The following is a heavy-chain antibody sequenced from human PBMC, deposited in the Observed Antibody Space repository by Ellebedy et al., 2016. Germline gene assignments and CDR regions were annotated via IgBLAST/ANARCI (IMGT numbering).Heavy chain of an antibody. CDR2: IRSKAYGGTT. D-gene: IGHD3-9*01. Sequence: GESLKISXAASGFTFSDHAMIWVRQAPGKGLEWVGFIRSKAYGGTTEYAASVEGRFAISRDDSTSITYLQMNSLKAEDTAVYYCTRFNFGLQRYFDWFDYWGQGTLVIVSS. V-gene: IGHV3-49*04. CDR1: GFTFSDHA. J-gene: IGHJ4*02. CDR3: TRFNFGLQRYFDWFDY.